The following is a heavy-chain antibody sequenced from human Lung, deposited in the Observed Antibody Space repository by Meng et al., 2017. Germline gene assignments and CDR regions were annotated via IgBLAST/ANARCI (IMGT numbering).Heavy chain of an antibody. D-gene: IGHD1-1*01. V-gene: IGHV3-30*04. CDR1: GFTLSTYT. J-gene: IGHJ3*02. CDR3: AREGGPTETTRGAFDI. CDR2: IASDGSFV. Sequence: GESLKISCIASGFTLSTYTMHWVRQAPGKGLEWVTVIASDGSFVYYADSVKGRFTISRDTSKNTLYLQMNSLRAEDTAVYYCAREGGPTETTRGAFDIWGQGTMVTVSS.